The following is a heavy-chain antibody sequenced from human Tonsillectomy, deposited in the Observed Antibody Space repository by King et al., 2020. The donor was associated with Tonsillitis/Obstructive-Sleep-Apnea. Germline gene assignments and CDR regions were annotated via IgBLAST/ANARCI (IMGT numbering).Heavy chain of an antibody. Sequence: VQLVESGGGVVQPGRSLRLSCAASGFTFSSYAMHWVRQAPGKGLEWVAVISYDGTNKYYADSVKGRFTISRDNSKNTLYLQMNSLRAEDTAVFYCARDPGWSGYPSQDFDYWGQGTLVTVSS. D-gene: IGHD3-3*01. V-gene: IGHV3-30*04. CDR2: ISYDGTNK. CDR1: GFTFSSYA. CDR3: ARDPGWSGYPSQDFDY. J-gene: IGHJ4*02.